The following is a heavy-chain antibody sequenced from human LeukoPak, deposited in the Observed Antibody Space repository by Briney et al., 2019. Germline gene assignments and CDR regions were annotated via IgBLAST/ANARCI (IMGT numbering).Heavy chain of an antibody. Sequence: TGGSLRLSCAASGFTFSNAWMSWGRQAPGKGLEWVGRIKSKTDGGTTDYAAPVKGRFTISRDDSKNTLYVQMNSLKTEDTAVYYCTTGPYDYGSGTYYHWGQGTLVTVSS. CDR2: IKSKTDGGTT. CDR3: TTGPYDYGSGTYYH. D-gene: IGHD3-10*01. J-gene: IGHJ4*02. V-gene: IGHV3-15*01. CDR1: GFTFSNAW.